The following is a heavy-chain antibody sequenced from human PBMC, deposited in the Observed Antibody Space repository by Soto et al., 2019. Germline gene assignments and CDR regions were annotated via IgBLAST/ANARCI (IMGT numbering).Heavy chain of an antibody. CDR1: GYTFTSYA. D-gene: IGHD1-26*01. CDR2: INAGNGNT. Sequence: QVQLVQSGAEVKKPGASVKVSCKASGYTFTSYAMHWVRQAPGQRLEWMGWINAGNGNTKYSQKFQGRVTITRDTSASTAYMELSSLRSEDTAVYYCARDSLFNSMIGWDRAAFDYWGQGTLVTVSS. CDR3: ARDSLFNSMIGWDRAAFDY. V-gene: IGHV1-3*01. J-gene: IGHJ4*02.